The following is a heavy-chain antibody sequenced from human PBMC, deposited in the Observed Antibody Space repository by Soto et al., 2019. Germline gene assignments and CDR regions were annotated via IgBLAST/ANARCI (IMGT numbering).Heavy chain of an antibody. D-gene: IGHD2-8*01. V-gene: IGHV3-13*01. J-gene: IGHJ4*02. CDR2: IGTAGDT. CDR1: GFTFSSYD. CDR3: ARAKGYCTNGVCPPSGY. Sequence: EVQLVESGGGLVQPGGSLRLSCAASGFTFSSYDMHWVRQATGKGLEWVSAIGTAGDTYYPGSVKGRFTISRENAKNSLYLQMNSPRAGDTAVYYCARAKGYCTNGVCPPSGYWGQGTLVTVSS.